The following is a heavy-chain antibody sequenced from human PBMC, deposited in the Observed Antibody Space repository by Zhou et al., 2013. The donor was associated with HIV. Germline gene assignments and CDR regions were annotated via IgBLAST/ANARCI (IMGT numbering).Heavy chain of an antibody. CDR2: IIPIFGTA. J-gene: IGHJ3*02. D-gene: IGHD6-13*01. CDR1: GHPLSELS. CDR3: ARDHSSSSGRRAFDI. Sequence: QVQLVQSGAEVKKPGASVKVSCKVSGHPLSELSMHWVRQAPGKGLEWMGGIIPIFGTANYAQKFQGRLTMTTDTSTNTAHMELRSLKSDDTAVYYCARDHSSSSGRRAFDIWGQGTVVTVSS. V-gene: IGHV1-24*01.